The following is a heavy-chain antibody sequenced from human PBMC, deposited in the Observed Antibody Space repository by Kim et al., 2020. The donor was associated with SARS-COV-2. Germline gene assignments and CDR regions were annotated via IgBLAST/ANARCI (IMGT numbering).Heavy chain of an antibody. CDR1: GDSVSSKRVA. Sequence: SETLSLTCDISGDSVSSKRVAWNLVSQSPSRGFEWLGRTYYRVKADNDYAVSVKGRISLHPDTSHNQFPLQLNSVTPEDTSVYYCARGINSAFDIWGQGTVVTVSA. CDR3: ARGINSAFDI. V-gene: IGHV6-1*01. D-gene: IGHD5-18*01. J-gene: IGHJ3*02. CDR2: TYYRVKADN.